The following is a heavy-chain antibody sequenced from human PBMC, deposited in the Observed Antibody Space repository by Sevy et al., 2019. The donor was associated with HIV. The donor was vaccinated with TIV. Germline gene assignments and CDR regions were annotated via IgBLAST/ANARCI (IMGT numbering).Heavy chain of an antibody. CDR2: TYYRSKWYN. J-gene: IGHJ5*02. CDR1: GDSVSSNSAA. Sequence: SQTLSLTCAISGDSVSSNSAAWNWIRQSPSRGLEWLGRTYYRSKWYNDYAVSVKSRITINPDTSKNQFYLQLNSVTPEDTAVYYCARDRGLRLYGSSWYGWFDPWGQGTLVTVSS. V-gene: IGHV6-1*01. D-gene: IGHD6-13*01. CDR3: ARDRGLRLYGSSWYGWFDP.